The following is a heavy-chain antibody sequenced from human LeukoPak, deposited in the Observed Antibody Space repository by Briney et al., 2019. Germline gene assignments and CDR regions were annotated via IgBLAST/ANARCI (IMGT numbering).Heavy chain of an antibody. D-gene: IGHD6-19*01. CDR3: ARGDSSGRVFDY. CDR1: GGSISGYY. J-gene: IGHJ4*02. V-gene: IGHV4-4*07. CDR2: IYTSGST. Sequence: SETLSLTCTVSGGSISGYYWSWIRQPAGKGLEWIGRIYTSGSTNYNPSLKSRVTISVDKSKNQFSLKLNSVTAADTAVYYCARGDSSGRVFDYWGQGTLVTVSS.